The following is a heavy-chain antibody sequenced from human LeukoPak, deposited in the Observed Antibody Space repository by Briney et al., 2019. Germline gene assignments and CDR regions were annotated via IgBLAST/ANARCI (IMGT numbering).Heavy chain of an antibody. Sequence: PSETLSLTCAVYGGSFSGYYWSWIRQPPGKGLEWIGEINHSGSTNYNPSLKSRVTISVDTSKNQFSLKLSSVTAADTAVYYCARGSKAGFDPWGQGTLVTVSP. CDR1: GGSFSGYY. J-gene: IGHJ5*02. CDR3: ARGSKAGFDP. CDR2: INHSGST. V-gene: IGHV4-34*01.